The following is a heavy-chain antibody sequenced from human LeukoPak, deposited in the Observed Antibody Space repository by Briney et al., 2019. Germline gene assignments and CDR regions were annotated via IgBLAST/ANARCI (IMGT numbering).Heavy chain of an antibody. D-gene: IGHD4-11*01. CDR1: GYTFTSYG. CDR3: AREGLQDNWFDP. V-gene: IGHV1-18*01. J-gene: IGHJ5*02. CDR2: ITAYNGNT. Sequence: ASVKVSCTASGYTFTSYGTSWVRQAPGQGLEWMGWITAYNGNTNYAQKLQGRVTMTTDTSTSTAYMELRSLRSDDTAVYYCAREGLQDNWFDPWGQGTLVTVSS.